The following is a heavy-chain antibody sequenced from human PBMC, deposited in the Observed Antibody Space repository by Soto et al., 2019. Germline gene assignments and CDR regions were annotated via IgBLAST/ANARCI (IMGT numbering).Heavy chain of an antibody. V-gene: IGHV1-8*02. D-gene: IGHD2-2*01. CDR2: VNPDTGHT. Sequence: QVPLVQSGAEVKKPGASVKVSCKASGYIFTSYNINWGRQAAGHGLEWMGWVNPDTGHTVYAQKFQGRVTMTRDTSIGKSHMELRSLTPEYTAVYYCARTTPFSTAPLEYLYCMDVLGKGAAVTVSS. CDR3: ARTTPFSTAPLEYLYCMDV. CDR1: GYIFTSYN. J-gene: IGHJ6*03.